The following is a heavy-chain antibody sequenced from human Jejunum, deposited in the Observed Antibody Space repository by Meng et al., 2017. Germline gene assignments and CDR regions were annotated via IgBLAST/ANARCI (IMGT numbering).Heavy chain of an antibody. J-gene: IGHJ4*02. V-gene: IGHV6-1*01. CDR2: TYYRSKWSS. CDR1: GDSVSSNSAA. Sequence: QVQLQQAGPGLVKPSQTPSLTCAISGDSVSSNSAAWNWIRQSPSRGLEWLGRTYYRSKWSSDYAVSVRSRITINADTSKNQFSLQLNSVTPEDTAVYYCARKAVAVGTFDYWGQGTLVTASS. CDR3: ARKAVAVGTFDY. D-gene: IGHD6-19*01.